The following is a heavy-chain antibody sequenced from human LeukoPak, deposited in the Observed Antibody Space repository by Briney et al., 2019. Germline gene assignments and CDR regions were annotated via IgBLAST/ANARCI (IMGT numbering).Heavy chain of an antibody. J-gene: IGHJ5*02. CDR3: AGGGLGYCSGGSCPPNWFDP. D-gene: IGHD2-15*01. CDR1: GYTFTNYG. Sequence: ASVKVSCKASGYTFTNYGITWVRQAPGQGLEWMGWSSPYNGNTNYALKLQGRVTMTTDTSTSTAYMELRSLRSDDTAVYYCAGGGLGYCSGGSCPPNWFDPWGQGTLVTVSS. V-gene: IGHV1-18*01. CDR2: SSPYNGNT.